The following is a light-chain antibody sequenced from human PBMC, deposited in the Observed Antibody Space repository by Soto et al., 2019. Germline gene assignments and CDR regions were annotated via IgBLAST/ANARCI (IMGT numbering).Light chain of an antibody. CDR1: QGFSSY. J-gene: IGKJ4*01. CDR3: QQLNSYPLT. V-gene: IGKV1-9*01. CDR2: AAS. Sequence: IQLTQSPSSLSASVGDRVTITCRASQGFSSYLASYQQKPGKAPKLLIYAASTLQSGVPSRFSSSGSGTAFTLTLISLQPEDFVAYFCQQLNSYPLTFGGGTKVEIK.